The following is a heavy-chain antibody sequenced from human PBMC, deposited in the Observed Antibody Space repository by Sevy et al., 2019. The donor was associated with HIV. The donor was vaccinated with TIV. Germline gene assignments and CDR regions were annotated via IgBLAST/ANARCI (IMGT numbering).Heavy chain of an antibody. CDR3: ARDFSGSYDYVWGSYRYRYFDY. CDR2: ISSSSSYI. V-gene: IGHV3-21*01. J-gene: IGHJ4*02. D-gene: IGHD3-16*02. Sequence: GGSLRLSCAASGFTFSSYSMNWVRQAPGKGLEWVSSISSSSSYIYYADSVKGRFTMSRDNAKNSLYLQMNSLRAEDTAVYYCARDFSGSYDYVWGSYRYRYFDYWGQGTLVTVSS. CDR1: GFTFSSYS.